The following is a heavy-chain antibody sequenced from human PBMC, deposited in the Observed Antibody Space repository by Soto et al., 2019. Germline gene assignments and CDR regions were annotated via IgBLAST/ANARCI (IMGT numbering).Heavy chain of an antibody. Sequence: QVQLQESGPGLVRPSETLSLTCTVSSDSISSYYWIWIRQSPGKGLEWIGYTDYSGNTNYNPSLKSRVTISGDTSNNQFSRTLRSVTAADTAVYYCARAVGDPLYYLDYWGQGTLVTVSS. J-gene: IGHJ4*02. CDR1: SDSISSYY. CDR3: ARAVGDPLYYLDY. V-gene: IGHV4-59*08. CDR2: TDYSGNT. D-gene: IGHD6-19*01.